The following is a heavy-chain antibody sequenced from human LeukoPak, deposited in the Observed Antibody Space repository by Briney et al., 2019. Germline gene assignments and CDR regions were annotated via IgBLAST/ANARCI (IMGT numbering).Heavy chain of an antibody. Sequence: SETLSLTCTVSGGSITNSRYYWNWIRQPAGKGLEWLGNVHSSGTTNYLPSLWSRVTVSLDTSKNQFSLKLTSVSAADTAVYYCARSLLAVYFDFWGPGIPVTVSS. CDR2: VHSSGTT. CDR1: GGSITNSRYY. V-gene: IGHV4-61*09. J-gene: IGHJ4*02. CDR3: ARSLLAVYFDF.